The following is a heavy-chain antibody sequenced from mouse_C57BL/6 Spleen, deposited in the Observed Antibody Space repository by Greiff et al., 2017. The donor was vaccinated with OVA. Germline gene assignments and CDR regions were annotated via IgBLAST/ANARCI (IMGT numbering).Heavy chain of an antibody. CDR3: TRDLGTGISDY. J-gene: IGHJ2*01. D-gene: IGHD4-1*01. V-gene: IGHV5-9-1*02. CDR2: ISSGGDYI. Sequence: EVMLVESGEGLVKPGGSLKLSCAASGFTFSSYAMSWVRQTPEKRLEWVAYISSGGDYIYYADTVKGRFTISRDNARNTLYLQMSSLKSEDTAMYYCTRDLGTGISDYWGQGTTLTVSS. CDR1: GFTFSSYA.